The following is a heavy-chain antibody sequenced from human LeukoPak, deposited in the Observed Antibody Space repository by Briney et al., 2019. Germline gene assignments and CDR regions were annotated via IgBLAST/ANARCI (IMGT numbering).Heavy chain of an antibody. CDR2: TCYRSKWYD. J-gene: IGHJ5*02. Sequence: SQTLSLTCAISGDSVSSNSAAWNWIRQSPSRGLEWLGRTCYRSKWYDDYAVSVRSRITISPDTSKNQFSLQLSSVTPEDTAVYYCARVDQWPPSGWFDPWGQGIQVTVSS. CDR3: ARVDQWPPSGWFDP. D-gene: IGHD6-19*01. V-gene: IGHV6-1*01. CDR1: GDSVSSNSAA.